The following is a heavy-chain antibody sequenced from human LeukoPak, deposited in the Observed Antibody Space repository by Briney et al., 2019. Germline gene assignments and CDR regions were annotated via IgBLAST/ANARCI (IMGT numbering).Heavy chain of an antibody. D-gene: IGHD2-15*01. CDR3: AKGGSGSCYSASDY. Sequence: GGSLRLSCAASGFTFSSYAMTWVRQAPGNGLEWVSSICGSSGSTYYADSVKGRFTISRDNSKNTLYLQMNSLRAEDTALYYGAKGGSGSCYSASDYWGQGTLVTVSS. CDR1: GFTFSSYA. J-gene: IGHJ4*02. V-gene: IGHV3-23*01. CDR2: ICGSSGST.